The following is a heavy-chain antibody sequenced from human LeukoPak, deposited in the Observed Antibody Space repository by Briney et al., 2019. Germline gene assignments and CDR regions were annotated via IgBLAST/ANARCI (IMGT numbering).Heavy chain of an antibody. Sequence: SETLSLTCSVSGDSVSRSDSYWDWIRQPPGKGLERIGTIYYSGRTYYSPSLKSRVTMSVDPSNNQFSLNLRSVTAAVTALYYCARRRYYDGSGYLEWGQGTLLSVSS. D-gene: IGHD3-22*01. J-gene: IGHJ1*01. CDR2: IYYSGRT. CDR1: GDSVSRSDSY. V-gene: IGHV4-39*01. CDR3: ARRRYYDGSGYLE.